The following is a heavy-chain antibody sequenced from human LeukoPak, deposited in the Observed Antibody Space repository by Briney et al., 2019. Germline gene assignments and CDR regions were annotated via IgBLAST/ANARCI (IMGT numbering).Heavy chain of an antibody. CDR1: GFTFSTYW. J-gene: IGHJ6*02. CDR2: IKQDGSEK. CDR3: ARDAGHQLSRRNYYAMDV. V-gene: IGHV3-7*01. Sequence: GGSLRLSCAASGFTFSTYWMSWVRQAPGKGLEWVANIKQDGSEKYYVDSVKGRFTISRDNAKNSLYLQMNTLRPEDTAVYYCARDAGHQLSRRNYYAMDVWGQGTTVTVSS. D-gene: IGHD2-2*01.